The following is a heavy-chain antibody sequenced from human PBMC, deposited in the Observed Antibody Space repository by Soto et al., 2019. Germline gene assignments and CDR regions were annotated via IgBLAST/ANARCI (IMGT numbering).Heavy chain of an antibody. CDR1: GDSISSGDYY. CDR2: IYYRGNT. Sequence: SETLSLTCIVSGDSISSGDYYWSWIRQPPGRGLEWIGYIYYRGNTDYNPSLKSRVTISLDTPKNQFSLKLSSVTAADTAVYYCARHPGYYDILTGYTTYYFDYWGQGILVTVSS. D-gene: IGHD3-9*01. V-gene: IGHV4-61*08. J-gene: IGHJ4*02. CDR3: ARHPGYYDILTGYTTYYFDY.